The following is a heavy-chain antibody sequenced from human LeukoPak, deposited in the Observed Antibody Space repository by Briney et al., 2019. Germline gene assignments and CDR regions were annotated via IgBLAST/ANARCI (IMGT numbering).Heavy chain of an antibody. D-gene: IGHD3-22*01. Sequence: PGGSLRLSCAASGFTFSNAWMSWVRQAPGKGLEWVAVSSGSGGSTYYADSVKGRFTISRDNSQNTLFLQMNSLRAEDTAIYYCAKSPIVVIRMAPHFDYWGQGILVTASS. CDR3: AKSPIVVIRMAPHFDY. V-gene: IGHV3-23*01. CDR2: SSGSGGST. J-gene: IGHJ4*02. CDR1: GFTFSNAW.